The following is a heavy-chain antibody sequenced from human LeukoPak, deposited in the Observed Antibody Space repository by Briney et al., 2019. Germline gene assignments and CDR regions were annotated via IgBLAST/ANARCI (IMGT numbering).Heavy chain of an antibody. D-gene: IGHD3-16*01. Sequence: GGSLRLSCAASGFTFSSYAMSWVRQAPGKGLEWVSGIIDSGESTYYANLAKGRLTISRDNSNNTLYLQMNSLRAEDTAVYYCAKLGGQELHNYYVAVCGKGTTVAVSS. CDR1: GFTFSSYA. CDR3: AKLGGQELHNYYVAV. V-gene: IGHV3-23*01. CDR2: IIDSGEST. J-gene: IGHJ6*03.